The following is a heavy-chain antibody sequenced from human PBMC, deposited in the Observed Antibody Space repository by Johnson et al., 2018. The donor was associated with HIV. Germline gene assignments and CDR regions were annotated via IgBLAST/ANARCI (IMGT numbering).Heavy chain of an antibody. J-gene: IGHJ3*02. CDR2: IWYDGSNK. Sequence: QMQLVESGGGVVQPGRSLRLSCAASGFTFSSYAMHWVRQAPGKGLEWVAVIWYDGSNKYYADSVKGRFTISRDNSRNTLYLQMNSLRAEDTAVYYCSRDQAIFGVVLASDAFDIWGQGTMVTVSS. CDR3: SRDQAIFGVVLASDAFDI. V-gene: IGHV3-30*04. CDR1: GFTFSSYA. D-gene: IGHD3-3*01.